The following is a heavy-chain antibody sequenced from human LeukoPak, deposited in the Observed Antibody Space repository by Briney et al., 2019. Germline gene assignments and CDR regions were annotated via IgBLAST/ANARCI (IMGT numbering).Heavy chain of an antibody. Sequence: GASVKVSCKASGYTFTSYYMHWVRQAPGQGLEWVGIINPSGGSTSYEQKFQGRVTMTRDTSTSTVYMELSSLRSEDTAVYYCARESYYDILRAYYFDYWGQGTLVTVSS. J-gene: IGHJ4*02. CDR2: INPSGGST. D-gene: IGHD3-9*01. CDR1: GYTFTSYY. CDR3: ARESYYDILRAYYFDY. V-gene: IGHV1-46*01.